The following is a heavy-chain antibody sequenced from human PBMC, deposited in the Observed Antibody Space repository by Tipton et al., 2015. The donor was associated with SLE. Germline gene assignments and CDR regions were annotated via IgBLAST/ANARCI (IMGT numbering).Heavy chain of an antibody. CDR3: ARGQTS. V-gene: IGHV1-2*02. Sequence: QSGAEVKKPGASVRVSCKASGYTFIGHYMHWVRQAPGQGLEWMGWINPSSGGTNFVQKFQGRVTMTRDTSISTAYMELSRLRSEDTAVYFCARGQTSWGQGTMVTVSS. CDR1: GYTFIGHY. J-gene: IGHJ3*01. CDR2: INPSSGGT.